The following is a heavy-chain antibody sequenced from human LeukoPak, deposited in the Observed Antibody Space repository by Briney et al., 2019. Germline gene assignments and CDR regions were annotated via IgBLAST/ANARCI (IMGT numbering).Heavy chain of an antibody. V-gene: IGHV3-74*01. Sequence: GGSLRLSCTASGFTFSSYSMHWVRQAPGKGLGWVSPINSDGGSTNYADSVKGRFTISRDNAKNTLYLQMNSLRAEDTAVYYCARRIQGMAPYYFDSWGQGTLVTVSS. J-gene: IGHJ4*02. CDR3: ARRIQGMAPYYFDS. CDR1: GFTFSSYS. CDR2: INSDGGST. D-gene: IGHD5-24*01.